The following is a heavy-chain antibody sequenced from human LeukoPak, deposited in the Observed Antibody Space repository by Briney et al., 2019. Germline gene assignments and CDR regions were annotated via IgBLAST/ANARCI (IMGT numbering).Heavy chain of an antibody. Sequence: SQTLSLTCAISGDRVSSNRAAWHWIRQSPSRGLEWLGRTYYSSKWYNDYAVSVKSRITINPDTSKNQFSLQLNSVTPEDTAVYYCARDCCGIPWEPPGSDAFDIWGQGTMVTVSS. CDR1: GDRVSSNRAA. CDR2: TYYSSKWYN. J-gene: IGHJ3*02. V-gene: IGHV6-1*01. D-gene: IGHD1-26*01. CDR3: ARDCCGIPWEPPGSDAFDI.